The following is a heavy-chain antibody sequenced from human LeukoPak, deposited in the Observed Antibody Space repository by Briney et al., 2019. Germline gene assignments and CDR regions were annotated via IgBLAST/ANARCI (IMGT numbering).Heavy chain of an antibody. J-gene: IGHJ6*02. CDR2: MNPNSGNT. V-gene: IGHV1-8*01. Sequence: GASVKVSCKASGYTFTSYDINWVRQATGQGLEWMGWMNPNSGNTGYAQKFQGRVTMTRNTSISTAYMELSSLRSEDTAVYYCARGPPGKYYDFWSGYPRGMDVWGQGTTVTVSS. CDR3: ARGPPGKYYDFWSGYPRGMDV. CDR1: GYTFTSYD. D-gene: IGHD3-3*01.